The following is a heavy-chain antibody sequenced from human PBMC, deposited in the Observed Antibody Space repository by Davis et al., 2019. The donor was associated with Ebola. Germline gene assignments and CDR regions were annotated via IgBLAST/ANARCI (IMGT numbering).Heavy chain of an antibody. J-gene: IGHJ6*02. V-gene: IGHV3-7*01. CDR3: ARGHYYDSSGYYTGYYYYGMDV. CDR1: GFTFSSYW. Sequence: GGSLRLSCAASGFTFSSYWMSWVRQAPGKGLEWVANIKQDGSEKYYVDSVKGRFTISRDNAKNSLYLQMNSLRAEDTAVYYCARGHYYDSSGYYTGYYYYGMDVWGQGTTVTVSS. CDR2: IKQDGSEK. D-gene: IGHD3-22*01.